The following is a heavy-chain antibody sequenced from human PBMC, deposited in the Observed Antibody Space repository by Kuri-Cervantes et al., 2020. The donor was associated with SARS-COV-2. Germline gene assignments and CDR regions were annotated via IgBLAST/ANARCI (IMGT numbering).Heavy chain of an antibody. CDR1: GGSISSYY. V-gene: IGHV4-59*01. D-gene: IGHD5-12*01. Sequence: ESLKISCTVSGGSISSYYWSWIRQPPGKGLEWIGYIYYSGSTNYNPSLKSRVTISVDTSKNEVSLKVTSVTAADTANYYCARGNLEVATIMGFDNWGQGTLVTVSS. CDR3: ARGNLEVATIMGFDN. J-gene: IGHJ4*02. CDR2: IYYSGST.